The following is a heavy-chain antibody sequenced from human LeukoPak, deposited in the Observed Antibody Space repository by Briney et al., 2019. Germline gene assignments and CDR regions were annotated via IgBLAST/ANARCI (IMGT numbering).Heavy chain of an antibody. CDR1: GFTFSSYS. CDR2: ISSSSSYI. CDR3: ARVVTYYDILTGYYKPHSMDV. V-gene: IGHV3-21*01. D-gene: IGHD3-9*01. Sequence: PGWSLRLSCAASGFTFSSYSMNWVRQAPGKGLEWVSSISSSSSYIYYADSVKGRFTISRDNAKNSLYLQMNSLRAEDTAVYYCARVVTYYDILTGYYKPHSMDVWGKGTTVTVSS. J-gene: IGHJ6*03.